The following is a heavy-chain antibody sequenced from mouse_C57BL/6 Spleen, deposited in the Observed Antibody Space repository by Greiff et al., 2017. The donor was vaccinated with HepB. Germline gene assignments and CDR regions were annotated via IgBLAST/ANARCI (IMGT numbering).Heavy chain of an antibody. Sequence: EVQLQQSGPELVKPGASVKISCKASGYTFTDYYMNWVKQSHGKSLEWIGDINPNNGGTSYNQKFKGKATLTVDKSSSTAYMELRSLTSEDSAVYYCSHDYGSPWFAYWGQGTLVTVSA. CDR2: INPNNGGT. CDR3: SHDYGSPWFAY. V-gene: IGHV1-26*01. J-gene: IGHJ3*01. CDR1: GYTFTDYY. D-gene: IGHD1-1*01.